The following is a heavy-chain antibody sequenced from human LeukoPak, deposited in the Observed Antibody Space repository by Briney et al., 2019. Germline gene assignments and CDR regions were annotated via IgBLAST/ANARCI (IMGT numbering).Heavy chain of an antibody. CDR1: GFTFSSYG. D-gene: IGHD3-22*01. V-gene: IGHV3-30*02. Sequence: GGSLRLSCAASGFTFSSYGMHWVRQAPGKGLEWVAFIRYDGSNKYYADSVKGRFTISRDNAKNSLYLQMNSLRAEDTAVYYCARVLVAYDSSGYIDAFDIWGQGTMVTVSS. CDR3: ARVLVAYDSSGYIDAFDI. J-gene: IGHJ3*02. CDR2: IRYDGSNK.